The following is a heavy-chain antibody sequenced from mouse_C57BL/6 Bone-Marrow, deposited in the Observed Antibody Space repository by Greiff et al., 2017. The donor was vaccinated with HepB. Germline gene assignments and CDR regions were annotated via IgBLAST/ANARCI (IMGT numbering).Heavy chain of an antibody. CDR2: INPSSGYT. J-gene: IGHJ3*01. D-gene: IGHD1-1*01. V-gene: IGHV1-4*01. CDR3: ATVAPGFAY. Sequence: VQLQQSGAELVRPGASVKISCKASGYTFTSYTMHWVKQRPGQGLEWIGYINPSSGYTKYNQKFKDKATLTADKSSSTAYMQLSSLTAEDSAVYYCATVAPGFAYWGQGTLVTVAA. CDR1: GYTFTSYT.